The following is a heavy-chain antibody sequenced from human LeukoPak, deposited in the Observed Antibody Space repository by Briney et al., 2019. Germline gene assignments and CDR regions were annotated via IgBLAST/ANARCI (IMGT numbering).Heavy chain of an antibody. J-gene: IGHJ6*02. D-gene: IGHD1-26*01. V-gene: IGHV1-2*02. CDR2: INPNSGGT. CDR1: GYTFTGYY. Sequence: GASVRVSCKASGYTFTGYYMHWVRQAPGQGLEWMGWINPNSGGTNYAQKFQGRVTMTRDTSISTAYMELSRLRSDDTAVYYCARDLISRWGYYYYGMDVWGQGTTVTVSS. CDR3: ARDLISRWGYYYYGMDV.